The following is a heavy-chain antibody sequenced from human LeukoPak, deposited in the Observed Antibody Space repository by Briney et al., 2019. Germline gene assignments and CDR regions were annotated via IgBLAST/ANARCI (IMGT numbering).Heavy chain of an antibody. Sequence: GGSLRLSCAASGFTFDDYGMSWVRQAPGKGLEWVSGINWNGGSTGYADSVKGRFTISRDNAKNSLYLQMNSLRAEDTALYYCARERDGYNSVCTFDYWGQGTLVTVSS. CDR2: INWNGGST. D-gene: IGHD5-24*01. V-gene: IGHV3-20*04. CDR1: GFTFDDYG. CDR3: ARERDGYNSVCTFDY. J-gene: IGHJ4*02.